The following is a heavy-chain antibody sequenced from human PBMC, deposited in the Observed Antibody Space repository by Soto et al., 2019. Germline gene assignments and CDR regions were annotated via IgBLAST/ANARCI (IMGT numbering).Heavy chain of an antibody. Sequence: QVQLVQSGAEVKKPGASVKVSCKASGYTFTSYGISWVRQAPGQGLEWMGWISAYNGNTNYAQKLQGRVTMTTDTSTSTDYMELRSLRSDDTAVYYCARAGCCSSTSCLCFDPWGQVTLVTVAS. D-gene: IGHD2-2*01. J-gene: IGHJ5*02. CDR2: ISAYNGNT. V-gene: IGHV1-18*01. CDR3: ARAGCCSSTSCLCFDP. CDR1: GYTFTSYG.